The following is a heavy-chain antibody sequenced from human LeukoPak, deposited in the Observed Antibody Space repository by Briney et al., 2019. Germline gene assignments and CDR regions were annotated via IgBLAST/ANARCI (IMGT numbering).Heavy chain of an antibody. CDR2: ICYSGST. CDR1: GGSISSSSYY. J-gene: IGHJ4*02. Sequence: PSETLSLTCTVSGGSISSSSYYWGWIRQPPGKGLEWIGSICYSGSTYYNPSLKSRVTISVDTSKNQFSLKLSSVTAADTAVYYCASTPSARITIFGVVINWGQGTLVTVSS. D-gene: IGHD3-3*01. CDR3: ASTPSARITIFGVVIN. V-gene: IGHV4-39*01.